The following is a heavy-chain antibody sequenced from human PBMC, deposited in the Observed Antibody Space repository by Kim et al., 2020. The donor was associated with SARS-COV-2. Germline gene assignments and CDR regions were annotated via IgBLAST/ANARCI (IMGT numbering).Heavy chain of an antibody. J-gene: IGHJ6*02. CDR1: GFTFSSYS. Sequence: GGSLRLSCAASGFTFSSYSMNWVRQAPGKGLEWVSSISSSSSYIYYADSVKGRFTISRDNAKNSLYLQMNSLRAEDTAVYYCARAVTGTTGYYYYGMDVWGQGTTVTVSS. CDR2: ISSSSSYI. CDR3: ARAVTGTTGYYYYGMDV. D-gene: IGHD1-7*01. V-gene: IGHV3-21*01.